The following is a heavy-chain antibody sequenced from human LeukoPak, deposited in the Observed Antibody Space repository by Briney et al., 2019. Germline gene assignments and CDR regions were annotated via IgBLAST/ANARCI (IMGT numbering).Heavy chain of an antibody. CDR3: ARLSTVTTSFDY. CDR1: GGSISSYY. J-gene: IGHJ4*02. Sequence: PSQTLSLTCTVSGGSISSYYWSWIRQPAGKGLEWIGRIYTSGTTHYNPSLKSRVTMSVDTSKNQFSLKLSSVTAADAAVYYCARLSTVTTSFDYWGQGTLVTVSS. CDR2: IYTSGTT. D-gene: IGHD4-17*01. V-gene: IGHV4-4*07.